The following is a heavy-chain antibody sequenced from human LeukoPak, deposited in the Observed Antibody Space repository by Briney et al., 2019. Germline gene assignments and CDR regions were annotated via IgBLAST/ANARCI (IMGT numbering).Heavy chain of an antibody. CDR1: GYTFTSYG. V-gene: IGHV1-18*04. D-gene: IGHD6-13*01. CDR3: ARVSSSWYGRAYYFDY. J-gene: IGHJ4*02. CDR2: ISAYNGNT. Sequence: ASVKVSCKASGYTFTSYGISWVRQAPGKGLEGMGWISAYNGNTNYAQKLQGRVTMTIDTSTSTAYMELRSLRSDDTAVYYCARVSSSWYGRAYYFDYWGQGTLVTVSS.